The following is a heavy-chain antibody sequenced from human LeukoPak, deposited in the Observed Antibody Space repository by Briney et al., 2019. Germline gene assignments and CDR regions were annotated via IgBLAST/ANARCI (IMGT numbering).Heavy chain of an antibody. D-gene: IGHD5-18*01. Sequence: GGSLRLSCAASGFTIGNYWMSWARQAPGKGPEWVANIKQDGSAEYYVDSVKGRFTISRDNANNSLSLQMNSLRAEDTAVYYCARWAGVTDYWGQGTLVTVSS. J-gene: IGHJ4*02. CDR2: IKQDGSAE. CDR1: GFTIGNYW. CDR3: ARWAGVTDY. V-gene: IGHV3-7*01.